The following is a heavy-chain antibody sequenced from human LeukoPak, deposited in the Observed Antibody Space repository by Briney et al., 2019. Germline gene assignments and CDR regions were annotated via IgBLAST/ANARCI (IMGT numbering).Heavy chain of an antibody. CDR3: ARGRWLQLNYFDY. CDR2: INHSGST. V-gene: IGHV4-34*01. CDR1: GGSFSGYY. Sequence: SETLSLTCAVYGGSFSGYYWSWIRQPPGKGLEWIGEINHSGSTNYNPSLKSRVTISVDTSKNQFSLKLSSVTAADTAVYYCARGRWLQLNYFDYWGQGTLVTVS. D-gene: IGHD5-24*01. J-gene: IGHJ4*02.